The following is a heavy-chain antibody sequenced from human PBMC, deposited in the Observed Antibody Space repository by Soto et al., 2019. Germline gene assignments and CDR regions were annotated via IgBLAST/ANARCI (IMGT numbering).Heavy chain of an antibody. D-gene: IGHD2-8*01. Sequence: APVKVSFKASGYSFTSYYIHRVAQAPGQGIKWPCPINPNSGGTNYAQKFQGWVTMTRDTSISTAYMELSRLRSDDTAVYYCARDLGYCTNGVCLNYSYYYGMDVRGQGTPVTVSS. CDR1: GYSFTSYY. J-gene: IGHJ6*02. V-gene: IGHV1-2*04. CDR3: ARDLGYCTNGVCLNYSYYYGMDV. CDR2: INPNSGGT.